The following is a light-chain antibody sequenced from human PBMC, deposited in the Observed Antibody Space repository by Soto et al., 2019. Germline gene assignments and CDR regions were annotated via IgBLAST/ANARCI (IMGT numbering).Light chain of an antibody. Sequence: IVLTQSPATLSLSPGDRATLSCRASQSVSSYLAWYQQQPGQAHRLLIYDASNSATGIPARFSGSGYGTDFTLTISSLDPEVFEIYYCQQRSNWPPFTFGGGTKVEIK. CDR1: QSVSSY. J-gene: IGKJ4*01. CDR3: QQRSNWPPFT. CDR2: DAS. V-gene: IGKV3-11*01.